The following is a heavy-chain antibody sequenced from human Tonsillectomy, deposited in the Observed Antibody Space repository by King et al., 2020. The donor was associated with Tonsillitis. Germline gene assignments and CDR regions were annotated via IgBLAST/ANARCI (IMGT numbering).Heavy chain of an antibody. CDR2: TYSRSKWFT. Sequence: VQLQQSGPGLVKPSQALSLTCVISGDSVSSNSAAWNWIRQSPSRGLEWLGRTYSRSKWFTDYAVSVKSRVTINADTSKNQFSLQLNSVTPDDTAVYYCARERGRSTFDALDVWGQGTVVTVSS. CDR1: GDSVSSNSAA. V-gene: IGHV6-1*01. CDR3: ARERGRSTFDALDV. J-gene: IGHJ3*01.